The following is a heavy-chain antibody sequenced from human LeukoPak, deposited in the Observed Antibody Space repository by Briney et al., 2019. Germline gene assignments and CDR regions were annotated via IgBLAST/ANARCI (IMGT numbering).Heavy chain of an antibody. J-gene: IGHJ5*02. Sequence: GGSLRLSCAASGFTFSSYWMSWVRQAPGKGLEWVANIKQDGSEKYYVDSVKGRFTISRDNAKNSLYLQMNSLRAEDTAVYYCARDSYDFWGGLRWFDRWGQGTLVTVSS. V-gene: IGHV3-7*01. CDR3: ARDSYDFWGGLRWFDR. CDR2: IKQDGSEK. CDR1: GFTFSSYW. D-gene: IGHD3-3*01.